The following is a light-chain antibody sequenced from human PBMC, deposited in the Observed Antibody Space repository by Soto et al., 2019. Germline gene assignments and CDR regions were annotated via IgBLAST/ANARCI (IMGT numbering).Light chain of an antibody. CDR1: QSVSSY. CDR3: QQRSNWPRLT. Sequence: EIVLTQSPATLSLSPGERATLSCRASQSVSSYLAWYQQKPGQAPRLLIYDASNRATGIPARFSGSGSGTAFNLTISSLEPEDFAVYYCQQRSNWPRLTFGGGTKVEIK. V-gene: IGKV3-11*01. CDR2: DAS. J-gene: IGKJ4*01.